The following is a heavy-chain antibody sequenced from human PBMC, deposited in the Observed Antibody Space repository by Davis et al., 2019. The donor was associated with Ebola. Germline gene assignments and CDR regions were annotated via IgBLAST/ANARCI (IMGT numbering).Heavy chain of an antibody. CDR1: GYTFSSYD. Sequence: ASVKVSCKASGYTFSSYDINWVRQATGQGLEWMGWMNPNSGNTGYAQKFQGRVTITRNTSRSTAYMELSSLRSEDTAVYYCARGTFLGEALDYWGQGTLVTVSS. D-gene: IGHD2/OR15-2a*01. CDR3: ARGTFLGEALDY. J-gene: IGHJ4*02. V-gene: IGHV1-8*03. CDR2: MNPNSGNT.